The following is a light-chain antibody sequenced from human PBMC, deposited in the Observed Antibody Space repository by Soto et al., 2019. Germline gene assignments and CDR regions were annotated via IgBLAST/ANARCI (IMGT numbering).Light chain of an antibody. CDR2: AAS. CDR3: QQANSFPIT. J-gene: IGKJ5*01. CDR1: QDISSW. Sequence: DIQMTQSPSSVSASVGDRVTITCRASQDISSWLAWYQQKPGKAPKLLIYAASSLQSGVPSRFSGSGSGTAFTLTTSSLQPEDFGTFYCQQANSFPITFGQGTRLEIK. V-gene: IGKV1-12*01.